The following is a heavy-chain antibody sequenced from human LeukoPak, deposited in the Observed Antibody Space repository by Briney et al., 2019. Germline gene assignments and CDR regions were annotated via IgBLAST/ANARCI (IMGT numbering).Heavy chain of an antibody. CDR2: INPNSGGT. CDR1: GYTFTGYY. D-gene: IGHD3-3*02. Sequence: ASVKVSCKASGYTFTGYYMHWVRQAPGQGLEWMGLINPNSGGTNYAQKFQGRVTMTRDTSISTAYMELSRLRSDDTAVYYCARDRIFGVVTETNWFDPWGQGTLVTVSS. CDR3: ARDRIFGVVTETNWFDP. J-gene: IGHJ5*02. V-gene: IGHV1-2*02.